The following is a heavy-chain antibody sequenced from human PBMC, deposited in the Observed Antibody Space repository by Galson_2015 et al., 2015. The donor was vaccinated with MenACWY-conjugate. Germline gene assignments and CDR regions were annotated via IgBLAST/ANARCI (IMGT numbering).Heavy chain of an antibody. D-gene: IGHD3-22*01. J-gene: IGHJ4*02. CDR1: GFTFSNFA. V-gene: IGHV3-23*01. CDR3: AKGRYYYDSSGYYVFDS. Sequence: SLRLSCAASGFTFSNFAMNWVRQAAGKGLEWVSSISGSDGQTNYADSVRGRFTISRDNSKNTLFLQMNSLRIEDTAVYYCAKGRYYYDSSGYYVFDSWGQGALVTVSS. CDR2: ISGSDGQT.